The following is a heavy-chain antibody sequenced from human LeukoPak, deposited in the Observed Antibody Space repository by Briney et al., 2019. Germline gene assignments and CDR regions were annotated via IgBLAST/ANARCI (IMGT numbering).Heavy chain of an antibody. CDR1: GFTSSSYG. V-gene: IGHV3-30*18. Sequence: PGRSLRLSCAASGFTSSSYGMHWVRQAPDKGLEWVAIISYDGSNKYYADSVKGRFTISRDNSKNTLYLQMNSLRAEDTAVYYCAKGALIVPAAIKREYYFDYWGQGTLVTVSS. CDR2: ISYDGSNK. J-gene: IGHJ4*02. D-gene: IGHD2-2*02. CDR3: AKGALIVPAAIKREYYFDY.